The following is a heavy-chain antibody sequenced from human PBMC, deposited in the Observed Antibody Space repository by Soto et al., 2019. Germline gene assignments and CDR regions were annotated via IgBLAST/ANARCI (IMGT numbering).Heavy chain of an antibody. Sequence: GGSLRLSCAASGFTVSSSYMSWVRQAPGKGLEWVSVIYSGGSTYYADSVKGRFTISRDNSKNTLYLQMNSLRAEDTAVYYCARDPTYYDFWSGYYDPHGMDVWGQGTTVTVSS. J-gene: IGHJ6*02. CDR3: ARDPTYYDFWSGYYDPHGMDV. CDR2: IYSGGST. V-gene: IGHV3-53*01. D-gene: IGHD3-3*01. CDR1: GFTVSSSY.